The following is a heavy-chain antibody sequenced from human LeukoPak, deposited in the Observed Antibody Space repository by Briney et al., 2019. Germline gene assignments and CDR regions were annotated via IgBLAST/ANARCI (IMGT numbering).Heavy chain of an antibody. CDR1: GYTFTSYY. D-gene: IGHD3-10*01. J-gene: IGHJ4*02. CDR3: ATIPDYYGSGSLTSFDY. CDR2: ISAYNGNT. V-gene: IGHV1-18*04. Sequence: GASVKVSCKASGYTFTSYYMHWVRQAPGQGLEWMGWISAYNGNTNYAQKLQGRVTITTDTSTSTAYMELRSLRSDDTAVYYCATIPDYYGSGSLTSFDYWGQGTLVTVSS.